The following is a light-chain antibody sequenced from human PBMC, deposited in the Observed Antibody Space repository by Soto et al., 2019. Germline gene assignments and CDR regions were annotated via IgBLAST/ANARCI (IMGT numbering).Light chain of an antibody. V-gene: IGKV3-11*01. J-gene: IGKJ5*01. CDR2: GAF. CDR3: QQRNIWPPVT. CDR1: QSVSSY. Sequence: DIVLTQSPTTLSVSPGERATLSCRASQSVSSYLAWYQQKPGQAPRLLIYGAFNRANGIPARFSGSGSGTDLTLTISSLEPADFAVYYCQQRNIWPPVTFGQGTRLEIK.